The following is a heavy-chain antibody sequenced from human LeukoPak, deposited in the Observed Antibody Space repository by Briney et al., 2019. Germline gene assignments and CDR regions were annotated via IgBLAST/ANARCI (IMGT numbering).Heavy chain of an antibody. V-gene: IGHV3-21*01. J-gene: IGHJ4*02. CDR3: ATMNLRYFDY. CDR2: ISSSSTYI. CDR1: GFTFSSYT. Sequence: GGSLRLSCAASGFTFSSYTMNWVRQAPGKGLEWVSSISSSSTYIYYADSVKGRFTISRGNAKNSLYLQMNSLRAEDTAVYYCATMNLRYFDYWGQGTLVTVSS.